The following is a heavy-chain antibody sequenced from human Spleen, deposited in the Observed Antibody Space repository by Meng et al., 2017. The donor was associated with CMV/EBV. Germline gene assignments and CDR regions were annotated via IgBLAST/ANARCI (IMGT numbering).Heavy chain of an antibody. J-gene: IGHJ4*02. CDR2: IFYSGSA. CDR3: ARHLRGYSWPKSD. Sequence: SETLSLTCTVSGGSISGRTYYWGWIHQPPGKGLEWVGNIFYSGSAYYNPSLKSRVTISVDTSKDQFSLKLSSVTAADTAVYYCARHLRGYSWPKSDWGQGTLVTVSS. D-gene: IGHD1-26*01. CDR1: GGSISGRTYY. V-gene: IGHV4-39*01.